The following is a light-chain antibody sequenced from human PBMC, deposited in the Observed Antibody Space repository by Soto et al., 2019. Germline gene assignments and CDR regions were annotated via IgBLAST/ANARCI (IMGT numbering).Light chain of an antibody. Sequence: EIVRTQSPATLSVSPGGSATLSCRASQHVSSNFAWYRQKPGQAPTLLIYRASTRATGIPARFGGSGSGTEFTLTISSLQSEDFAVYYCPQYNNWPYTFDQGTKLVIK. CDR2: RAS. CDR3: PQYNNWPYT. CDR1: QHVSSN. V-gene: IGKV3-15*01. J-gene: IGKJ2*01.